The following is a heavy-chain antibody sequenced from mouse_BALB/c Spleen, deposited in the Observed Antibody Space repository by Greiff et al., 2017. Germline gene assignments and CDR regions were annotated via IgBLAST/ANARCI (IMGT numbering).Heavy chain of an antibody. Sequence: QVQLQQSGAELVRPGTSVKVSCKASGYAFTNYLIEWVKQRPGQGLEWIGVINPGSGGTNYNEKFKGKATLTADKSSSTAYMQLSSLTSDDSAVYFCARDYGSSFYYALDYWGQGTLVTVSS. CDR3: ARDYGSSFYYALDY. J-gene: IGHJ4*01. V-gene: IGHV1-54*01. CDR1: GYAFTNYL. CDR2: INPGSGGT. D-gene: IGHD1-1*01.